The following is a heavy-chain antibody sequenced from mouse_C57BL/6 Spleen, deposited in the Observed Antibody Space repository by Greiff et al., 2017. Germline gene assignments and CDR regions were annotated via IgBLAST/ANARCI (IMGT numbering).Heavy chain of an antibody. Sequence: VQLQQSGPELVKPGASVKISCKASGYSFTGYYMHWVKQSHGNILDWIGYIYPYNGVSSYNQKFTGKATLTVDKSSSTAYMELRSLTYEDSAVYYCARSGNYYGSSYGYFDVWGTGTTVTVSS. CDR3: ARSGNYYGSSYGYFDV. CDR1: GYSFTGYY. CDR2: IYPYNGVS. D-gene: IGHD1-1*01. V-gene: IGHV1-31*01. J-gene: IGHJ1*03.